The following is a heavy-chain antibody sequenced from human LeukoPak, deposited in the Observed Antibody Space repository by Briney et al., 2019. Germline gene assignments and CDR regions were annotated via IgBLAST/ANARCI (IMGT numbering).Heavy chain of an antibody. CDR3: ARHTRYYYYYYMDV. V-gene: IGHV4-59*01. Sequence: SETLSLTCTVSGGSISSYYWSWTRQPPGKGLEWIGYIYYSGSTNYNPSLKSRVTISVDTSKNQFSLKLSSVTAADTAVYYCARHTRYYYYYYMDVWGKGTTVTISS. CDR2: IYYSGST. CDR1: GGSISSYY. J-gene: IGHJ6*03.